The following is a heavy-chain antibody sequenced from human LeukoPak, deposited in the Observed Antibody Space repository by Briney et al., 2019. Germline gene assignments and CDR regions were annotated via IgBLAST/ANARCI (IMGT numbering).Heavy chain of an antibody. D-gene: IGHD6-13*01. Sequence: GGSLRLSCAASGFTFTNAWMSWVRQAPGKGLEWIGRIKSKTDGGTTDYAAPVKGRFTISRDDSENTLYLQMNSLRAEDTAVYYCAAQYSDTWYVGSYWGQGTLVTVSS. CDR3: AAQYSDTWYVGSY. J-gene: IGHJ4*02. V-gene: IGHV3-15*01. CDR1: GFTFTNAW. CDR2: IKSKTDGGTT.